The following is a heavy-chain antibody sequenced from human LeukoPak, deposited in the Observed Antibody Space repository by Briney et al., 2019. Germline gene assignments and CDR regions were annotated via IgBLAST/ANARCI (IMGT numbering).Heavy chain of an antibody. CDR3: ARLYNWNYVDY. D-gene: IGHD1-20*01. CDR2: ISGSGGST. Sequence: GGSLRLSCAASGFTFSSYAMSGVRQAPGKGLEWVSAISGSGGSTYYADSVKGRFTISRDNSKNTLYLQMNSLRAEDTAVYYCARLYNWNYVDYWGQGTLVTVSS. V-gene: IGHV3-23*01. CDR1: GFTFSSYA. J-gene: IGHJ4*02.